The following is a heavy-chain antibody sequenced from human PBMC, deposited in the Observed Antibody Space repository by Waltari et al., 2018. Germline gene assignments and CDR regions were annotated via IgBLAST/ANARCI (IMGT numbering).Heavy chain of an antibody. CDR3: VKDRGTGDGMYYFNN. Sequence: QVQLVESGEGVVQPGRSRRRSCAASGFPVRTFPMHWVRQAPGKGLEWVSGISYDGNNKFYADSVKGRFTISRDNSKNMLQLQMNSLRVEDTAIYYCVKDRGTGDGMYYFNNWGQGTLVTVSS. CDR1: GFPVRTFP. J-gene: IGHJ4*02. V-gene: IGHV3-30-3*01. CDR2: ISYDGNNK. D-gene: IGHD7-27*01.